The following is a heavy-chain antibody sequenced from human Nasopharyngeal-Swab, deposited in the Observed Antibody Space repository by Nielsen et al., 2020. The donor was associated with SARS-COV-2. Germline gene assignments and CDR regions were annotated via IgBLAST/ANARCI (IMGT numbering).Heavy chain of an antibody. J-gene: IGHJ4*02. CDR1: GGSFSGYY. V-gene: IGHV4-34*01. CDR3: ARRGYSSSWHGRYFDY. Sequence: SETLSLTCAVYGGSFSGYYWSWIRQPPGKGLEWIGEINHSGSTNYNPSLKSRVTISVDTSKNQFFLKLSSVTAADTAVYYCARRGYSSSWHGRYFDYWGQGTLVTVSS. D-gene: IGHD6-13*01. CDR2: INHSGST.